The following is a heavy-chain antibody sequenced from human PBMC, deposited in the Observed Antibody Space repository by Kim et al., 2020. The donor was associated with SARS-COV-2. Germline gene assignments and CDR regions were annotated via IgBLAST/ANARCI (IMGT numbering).Heavy chain of an antibody. CDR2: IDIGGTYT. Sequence: GGSLRLSCVASGFRLSDYYMAWIRQAPGKGLEWISYIDIGGTYTNYADSVKGRFTISRDNAKNSLYLQLNSLRAEDTAVYFCARVGLAANWYFDPWGRGT. D-gene: IGHD2-15*01. CDR3: ARVGLAANWYFDP. J-gene: IGHJ2*01. CDR1: GFRLSDYY. V-gene: IGHV3-11*06.